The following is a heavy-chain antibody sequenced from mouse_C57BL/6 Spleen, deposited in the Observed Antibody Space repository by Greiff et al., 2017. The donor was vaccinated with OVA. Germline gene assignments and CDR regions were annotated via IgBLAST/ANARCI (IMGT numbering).Heavy chain of an antibody. Sequence: QVQLQQSGAELVMPGASVKLSCKASGYTFTSYWMHWVKQRPGQGLEWIGEIDPSDSYTNYNQKFKGKSTLTVDKSSSTAYMQLSSLTSEDSAVYYCARWGEGENYFDYWGQGTTLTVSS. J-gene: IGHJ2*01. V-gene: IGHV1-69*01. CDR1: GYTFTSYW. CDR2: IDPSDSYT. CDR3: ARWGEGENYFDY.